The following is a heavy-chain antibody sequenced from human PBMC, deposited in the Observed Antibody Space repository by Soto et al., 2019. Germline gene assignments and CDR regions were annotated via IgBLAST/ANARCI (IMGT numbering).Heavy chain of an antibody. CDR3: ARDYDCSGGSCYPGVFDY. V-gene: IGHV3-64*04. CDR2: ISSNGGST. D-gene: IGHD2-15*01. Sequence: GGSLRLSCAASGFTFSSYAMQWVRQAPGKGLEYVSAISSNGGSTYYADSVKGRFTISRDNSKNTLYLQMNSLRAEDTAVYYCARDYDCSGGSCYPGVFDYWGQGTLVTVS. CDR1: GFTFSSYA. J-gene: IGHJ4*02.